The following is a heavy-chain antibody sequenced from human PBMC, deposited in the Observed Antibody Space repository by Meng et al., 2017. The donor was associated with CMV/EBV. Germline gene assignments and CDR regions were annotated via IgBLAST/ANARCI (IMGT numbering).Heavy chain of an antibody. V-gene: IGHV3-74*01. CDR2: IIGDGSIT. Sequence: GESLKISCTASGFTFGNFWMHWVRQAPGKGLVWVSRIIGDGSITNYADSVKGRFTISRDNAKNTVYLHMDSLRAEDTAVYYCARVTMGIRLGDTSGLDYWGQGTLVTVSS. CDR3: ARVTMGIRLGDTSGLDY. D-gene: IGHD3-16*01. J-gene: IGHJ4*02. CDR1: GFTFGNFW.